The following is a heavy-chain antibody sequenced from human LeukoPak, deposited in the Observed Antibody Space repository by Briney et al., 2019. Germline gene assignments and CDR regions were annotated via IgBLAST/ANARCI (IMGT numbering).Heavy chain of an antibody. CDR2: TYYRSKWYN. CDR3: AREEAPFSGYDYSSCFDY. Sequence: SQTLSLTFAISGDSVSSNSAAWNWIRQSPSRGLEWLGRTYYRSKWYNDYAVSVKSRITINPDTSKNQFSLQLNSVTPEDTAVYYCAREEAPFSGYDYSSCFDYWGQGTLVTVSS. V-gene: IGHV6-1*01. CDR1: GDSVSSNSAA. D-gene: IGHD5-12*01. J-gene: IGHJ4*02.